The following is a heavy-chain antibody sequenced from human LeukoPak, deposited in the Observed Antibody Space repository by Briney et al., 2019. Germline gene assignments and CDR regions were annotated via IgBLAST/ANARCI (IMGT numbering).Heavy chain of an antibody. Sequence: GGSPRLSCAASGFTFDDYGMSWVRQAPGKGLEWVSGINWNGGSTGYADSVKGRFTISRDNAKNSLYLQMNSLRAEDTALYYCARGHDSSGYGYFDYWGQGTLVTVSS. CDR3: ARGHDSSGYGYFDY. J-gene: IGHJ4*02. CDR1: GFTFDDYG. CDR2: INWNGGST. V-gene: IGHV3-20*04. D-gene: IGHD3-22*01.